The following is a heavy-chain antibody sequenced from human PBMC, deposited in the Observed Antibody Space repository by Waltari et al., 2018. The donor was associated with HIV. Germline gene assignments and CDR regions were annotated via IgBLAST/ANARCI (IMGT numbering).Heavy chain of an antibody. J-gene: IGHJ4*02. CDR1: GFTFSSYS. V-gene: IGHV3-48*02. D-gene: IGHD3-22*01. CDR3: ARGLDSSGYYYGGPFDY. Sequence: EVQLVESGGGLVQPGGSLRLSCAASGFTFSSYSMNWVRQAPGKGLEWGSYIISSSSTIYYADSVMGRFTISRDNAKNSLYLQMNSLRDEDTAVYYCARGLDSSGYYYGGPFDYWGQGTLVTVSS. CDR2: IISSSSTI.